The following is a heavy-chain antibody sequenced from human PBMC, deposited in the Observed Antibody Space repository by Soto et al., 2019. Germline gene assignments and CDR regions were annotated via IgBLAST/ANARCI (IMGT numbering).Heavy chain of an antibody. CDR3: ARERAATVTPAPYYYYYYMDV. V-gene: IGHV1-3*01. Sequence: ASVKVSCKASGYTFTSYATHWVRQAPGQRLEWMGWINAGNGNTKYSQKFQGRVTITRDTSASTAYMELSSLRSEDTAVYYCARERAATVTPAPYYYYYYMDVWGKGTTVTVSS. J-gene: IGHJ6*03. CDR1: GYTFTSYA. D-gene: IGHD4-17*01. CDR2: INAGNGNT.